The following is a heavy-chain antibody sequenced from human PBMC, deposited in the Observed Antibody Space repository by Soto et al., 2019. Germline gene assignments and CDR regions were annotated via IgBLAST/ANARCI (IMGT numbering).Heavy chain of an antibody. V-gene: IGHV3-21*01. CDR2: ISSSSSYI. J-gene: IGHJ4*02. CDR1: GFTFSSYS. Sequence: EVQLVESGGGLVKPGGSLRLSCAASGFTFSSYSMNWVRQAPGKGLEWVSSISSSSSYIYYADSVKGRFTISRDNAKNSLYLQMNSLRAEDTAVYYCARDSSGYHAVGYWGQGTLVTVSS. CDR3: ARDSSGYHAVGY. D-gene: IGHD3-22*01.